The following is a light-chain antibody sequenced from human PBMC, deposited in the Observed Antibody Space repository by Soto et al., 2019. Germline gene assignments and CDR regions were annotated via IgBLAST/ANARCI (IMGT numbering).Light chain of an antibody. V-gene: IGKV2-28*01. CDR3: MQVLQTPFT. Sequence: DIVMIQSPLSLPVTPGEPASISCRSSQSLLERNGYNYLDWYLQKPGQSPQLLIYLGSNRASGVPDRFSGSGSGTDFTLKISRVEAEDVGVYYCMQVLQTPFTFGPGTKVDIK. CDR2: LGS. CDR1: QSLLERNGYNY. J-gene: IGKJ3*01.